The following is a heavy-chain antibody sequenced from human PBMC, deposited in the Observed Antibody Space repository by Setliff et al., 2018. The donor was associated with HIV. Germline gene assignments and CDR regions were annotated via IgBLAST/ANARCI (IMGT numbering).Heavy chain of an antibody. J-gene: IGHJ5*02. CDR1: GGSFSGYY. V-gene: IGHV4-34*01. Sequence: SETLSLTCAVYGGSFSGYYWTWIRQPPGKGPEWIGDINHSGKTNYNRSLKSRVTISLDTSKNQFSLRLTSVTAADTAVYYCAREGGTGRSSWYGAYWYDPWGQGTLVTVSS. CDR3: AREGGTGRSSWYGAYWYDP. D-gene: IGHD6-13*01. CDR2: INHSGKT.